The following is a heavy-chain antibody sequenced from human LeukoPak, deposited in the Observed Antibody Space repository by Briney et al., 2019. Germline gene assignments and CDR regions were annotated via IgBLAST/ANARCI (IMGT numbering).Heavy chain of an antibody. Sequence: GASVNVPCKASGYTFTNYGISWVRQAPGQGLAGMGWISAYNGNTNYAQKLQGRVTITTDTSKNTAYMELKSRRSDDTADNYLSRVWDGSGFFNYWGQGTLVTVSS. CDR2: ISAYNGNT. V-gene: IGHV1-18*01. CDR3: SRVWDGSGFFNY. CDR1: GYTFTNYG. D-gene: IGHD3-22*01. J-gene: IGHJ4*02.